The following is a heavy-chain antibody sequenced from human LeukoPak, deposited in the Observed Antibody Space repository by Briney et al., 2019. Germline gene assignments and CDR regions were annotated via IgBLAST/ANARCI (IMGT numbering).Heavy chain of an antibody. V-gene: IGHV3-33*01. Sequence: TGGSLRLSCVASGFTFSSYGMHWVRQAPGKGLEWVAVIWYDGSNKYYADSVKGRFTISRDNSKNTLYLQMNSLRAEDTAVYYCARDRGYSYGYYFDYWGQGTLVTVSS. CDR2: IWYDGSNK. D-gene: IGHD5-18*01. CDR1: GFTFSSYG. CDR3: ARDRGYSYGYYFDY. J-gene: IGHJ4*02.